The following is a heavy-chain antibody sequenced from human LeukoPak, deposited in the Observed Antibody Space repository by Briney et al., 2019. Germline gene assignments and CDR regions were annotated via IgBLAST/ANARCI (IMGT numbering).Heavy chain of an antibody. CDR1: GFSLNTSGVG. V-gene: IGHV2-5*01. Sequence: SGPTLVNPTQTLTLTCTFSGFSLNTSGVGVGWIRQPPGKALEWLALIYWNDDKRYSPSLKSRLTITKDTSKNQVVLTMTNMDPVDTATYYCAHSSPWGPRGEYYFDYWGQGTLVTVSS. D-gene: IGHD3-16*01. CDR2: IYWNDDK. J-gene: IGHJ4*02. CDR3: AHSSPWGPRGEYYFDY.